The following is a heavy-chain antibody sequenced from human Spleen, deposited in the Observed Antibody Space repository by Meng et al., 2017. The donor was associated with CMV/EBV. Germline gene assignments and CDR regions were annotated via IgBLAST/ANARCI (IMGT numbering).Heavy chain of an antibody. D-gene: IGHD6-6*01. CDR1: GFIFSNYA. Sequence: GGSLRLSCAASGFIFSNYAMYWVRQAPGKGLESVAVISSDGTNKLHADSVEGRFTISRDNAKNSLYLQMNSLRAEDTAVYYCARFPSARPRLFSSSFLSLDEHYGMDVWGQGTTVTVSS. V-gene: IGHV3-30*04. CDR3: ARFPSARPRLFSSSFLSLDEHYGMDV. CDR2: ISSDGTNK. J-gene: IGHJ6*02.